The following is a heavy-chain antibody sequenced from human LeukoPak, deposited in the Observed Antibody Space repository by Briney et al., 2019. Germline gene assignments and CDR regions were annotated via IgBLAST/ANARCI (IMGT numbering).Heavy chain of an antibody. J-gene: IGHJ1*01. V-gene: IGHV4-59*01. Sequence: SETLSLTCTVSGGSISSYYWSWIRQPPGKGLEWIGYIYYSGSTNYNPSLKSRVTISVDTSKNQFSLKLSSVTAADTTVYYCARGEEYYYDSSGYYPRADFAEYFQHWGQGTLVTVSS. CDR3: ARGEEYYYDSSGYYPRADFAEYFQH. CDR2: IYYSGST. CDR1: GGSISSYY. D-gene: IGHD3-22*01.